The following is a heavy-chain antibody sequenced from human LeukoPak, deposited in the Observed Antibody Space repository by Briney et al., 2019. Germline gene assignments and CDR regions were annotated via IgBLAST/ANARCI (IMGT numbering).Heavy chain of an antibody. CDR3: ARQSTAPPPFKYYGVDV. CDR2: IYYSGST. D-gene: IGHD3-3*02. CDR1: GGSISSYY. V-gene: IGHV4-59*08. J-gene: IGHJ6*02. Sequence: SETLSLTCTVSGGSISSYYWSWIRQPPGQGLEWIGYIYYSGSTTYNPSLKSRVTISVDTSKNQFSLKLSSLTAADTAVYYCARQSTAPPPFKYYGVDVWGQGTTVIVSS.